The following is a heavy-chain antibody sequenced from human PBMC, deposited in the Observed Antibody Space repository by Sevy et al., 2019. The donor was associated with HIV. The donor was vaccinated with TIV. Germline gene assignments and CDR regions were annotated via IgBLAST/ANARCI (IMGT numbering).Heavy chain of an antibody. CDR1: GGTFSSYA. CDR3: AVVVTYPDWYGMDV. V-gene: IGHV1-69*13. Sequence: ASVKVSCKASGGTFSSYAISWVRQAPGQGLEWMGGIIPIFGTANYAQKFQGRVTITADESTSTADMELSSLRSEDTAVYYCAVVVTYPDWYGMDVWGQGTTVTVSS. J-gene: IGHJ6*02. CDR2: IIPIFGTA. D-gene: IGHD2-21*02.